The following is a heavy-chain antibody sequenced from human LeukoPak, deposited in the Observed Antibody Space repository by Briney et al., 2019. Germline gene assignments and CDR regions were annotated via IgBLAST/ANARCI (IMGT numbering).Heavy chain of an antibody. CDR3: AKDVAAADYYYYGMDV. J-gene: IGHJ6*02. CDR1: GFTFSSYA. Sequence: PGGSLRLSCAASGFTFSSYAMSWVRQAPGKGLGWVSAISGSGGSTYYADSVKGRFTISRDNSKNTLYLQMNSLRAEDTAVYYCAKDVAAADYYYYGMDVWGQGTTVTVSS. D-gene: IGHD6-13*01. V-gene: IGHV3-23*01. CDR2: ISGSGGST.